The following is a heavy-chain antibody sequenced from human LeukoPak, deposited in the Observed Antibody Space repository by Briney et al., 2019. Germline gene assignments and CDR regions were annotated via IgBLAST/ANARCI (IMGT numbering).Heavy chain of an antibody. D-gene: IGHD3-10*01. V-gene: IGHV4-38-2*02. Sequence: PSETLSLTCTVSGYSISSGYYWGWIRQPPGKGLEWIGSIYHSGSTYYNPSLKSRVTISVDTSKNQFSLKLSSVTAADTAVYYCASSYGAQFGIDYWGQGTLVTVSS. CDR3: ASSYGAQFGIDY. CDR1: GYSISSGYY. CDR2: IYHSGST. J-gene: IGHJ4*02.